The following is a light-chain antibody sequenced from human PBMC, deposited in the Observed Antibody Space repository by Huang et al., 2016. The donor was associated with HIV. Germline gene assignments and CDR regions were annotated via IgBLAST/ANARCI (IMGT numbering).Light chain of an antibody. CDR3: HQYNDWPPTYT. J-gene: IGKJ2*01. V-gene: IGKV3-15*01. CDR1: RSVSSN. Sequence: EIVMTQSPATLSASPGERATLSCRASRSVSSNLAWYQQKPGQAPRLLIFGASSRATGIPARFSGSGSGTEFTLTISSLQSEDFAVYYCHQYNDWPPTYTFGQGTKLEIK. CDR2: GAS.